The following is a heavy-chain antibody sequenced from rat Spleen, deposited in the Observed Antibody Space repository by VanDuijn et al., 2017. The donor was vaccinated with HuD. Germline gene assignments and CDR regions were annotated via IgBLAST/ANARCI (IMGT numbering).Heavy chain of an antibody. Sequence: EVQLVESGGGLVQPGRSLKLSCAASEFTFSNYVISWVRQAPTKGLEWVASISTGGGNTFYRGSVKGRFAISRDNSKTTLYLQMDSLRSEDTATYYCARSVFDYWGQGVMVTVSS. J-gene: IGHJ2*01. CDR3: ARSVFDY. CDR1: EFTFSNYV. V-gene: IGHV5S13*01. CDR2: ISTGGGNT.